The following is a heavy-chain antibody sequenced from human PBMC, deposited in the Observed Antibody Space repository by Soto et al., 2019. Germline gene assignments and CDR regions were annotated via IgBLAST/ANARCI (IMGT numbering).Heavy chain of an antibody. CDR3: AKDYYGSGSYYNQRIAVAGTWPIDY. CDR2: ISGSGGST. J-gene: IGHJ4*02. CDR1: GFTFSSYA. D-gene: IGHD3-10*01. V-gene: IGHV3-23*01. Sequence: GGSLRLSCAASGFTFSSYAMSWVRQAPGKGLEWVSAISGSGGSTYYADSVKGRFTISRDNSKNTLYLQMNSLRAEDTAVYYCAKDYYGSGSYYNQRIAVAGTWPIDYWGQGTLVTVSS.